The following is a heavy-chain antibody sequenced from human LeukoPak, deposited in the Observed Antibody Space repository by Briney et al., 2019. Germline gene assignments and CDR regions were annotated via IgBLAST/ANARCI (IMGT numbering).Heavy chain of an antibody. CDR1: GFTFSSYW. Sequence: GGSLRLSCAASGFTFSSYWMHWVRHAPGKGLVWVSRINGDGSSIIYADSVKGRFTISRDNAKNTVSLQMNSLRVEDTAVYCCARAGFDWNPGGYWGQGALVTVSS. CDR2: INGDGSSI. J-gene: IGHJ4*02. CDR3: ARAGFDWNPGGY. V-gene: IGHV3-74*01. D-gene: IGHD1-1*01.